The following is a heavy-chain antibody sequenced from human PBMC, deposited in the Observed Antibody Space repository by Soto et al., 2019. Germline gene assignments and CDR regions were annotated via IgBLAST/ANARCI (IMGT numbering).Heavy chain of an antibody. CDR1: GFSLSTSGVG. J-gene: IGHJ3*02. D-gene: IGHD3-3*01. V-gene: IGHV2-5*02. CDR3: AHRRGFSGIFGVVSDAFDI. CDR2: IYWDDDK. Sequence: SGPTLVKPTQTLTLTCTFSGFSLSTSGVGVGWIRQPPGKALEWLALIYWDDDKRYSPSLKSRLTITKDTSKNQVVLTMTNMDPVDTATYYCAHRRGFSGIFGVVSDAFDIWGQGTMVTVSS.